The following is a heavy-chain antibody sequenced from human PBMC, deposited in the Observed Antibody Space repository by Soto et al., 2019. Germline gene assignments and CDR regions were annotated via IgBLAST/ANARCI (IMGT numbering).Heavy chain of an antibody. D-gene: IGHD6-13*01. CDR1: GGSISSGGYY. V-gene: IGHV4-31*03. CDR3: ARWANQYRIAAAGNSYYGMDV. CDR2: IYYSGST. Sequence: SETLSLTCTVSGGSISSGGYYWSWIRQHPGKGLEWIGYIYYSGSTYYNPSLKSRVTISVDTSKNQFSLKLSSVTAADTAVYYCARWANQYRIAAAGNSYYGMDVWGQGTTVTVSS. J-gene: IGHJ6*02.